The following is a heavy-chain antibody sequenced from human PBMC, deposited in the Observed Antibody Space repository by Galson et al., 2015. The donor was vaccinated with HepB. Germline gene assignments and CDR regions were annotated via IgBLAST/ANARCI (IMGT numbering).Heavy chain of an antibody. CDR3: ARRALDYGDY. CDR1: GFTVSYNY. V-gene: IGHV3-53*01. CDR2: IYSSDTT. J-gene: IGHJ4*02. Sequence: SLRLSCAASGFTVSYNYMSWVRQAPGKGLEWVSVIYSSDTTYYADSVKGRFTLSRDNSKSTVYLQMNSLRAEDTAVYYCARRALDYGDYWGQGTLVTVSS.